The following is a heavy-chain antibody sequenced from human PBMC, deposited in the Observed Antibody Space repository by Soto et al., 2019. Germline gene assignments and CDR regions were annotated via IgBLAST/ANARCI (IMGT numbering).Heavy chain of an antibody. V-gene: IGHV3-74*01. D-gene: IGHD3-22*01. CDR1: GFTFGHYW. CDR2: VNSDGSSA. J-gene: IGHJ4*02. Sequence: VGSLRLSCAASGFTFGHYWMHWVRQAPGKGLVWVSRVNSDGSSAGYADSVKGRFTISRDNAKNTLYLQMNSLRAEDTAVYYCARFGTYYDSSGFLYWGQGALVTVSS. CDR3: ARFGTYYDSSGFLY.